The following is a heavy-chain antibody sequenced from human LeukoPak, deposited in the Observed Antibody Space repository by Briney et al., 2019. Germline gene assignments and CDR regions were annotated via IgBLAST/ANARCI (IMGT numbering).Heavy chain of an antibody. J-gene: IGHJ4*02. CDR2: IRYDGSNK. Sequence: GGSLRLSCAASGFTLSSYGMHWVRQAPGKGLEWVAFIRYDGSNKYYADSVKGRFTISRDNAKNSLYLQMNSLRAEDTALYYCARGNGVTVGYSSSWCFDYWGQGTLVTVSS. CDR1: GFTLSSYG. V-gene: IGHV3-30*02. CDR3: ARGNGVTVGYSSSWCFDY. D-gene: IGHD6-13*01.